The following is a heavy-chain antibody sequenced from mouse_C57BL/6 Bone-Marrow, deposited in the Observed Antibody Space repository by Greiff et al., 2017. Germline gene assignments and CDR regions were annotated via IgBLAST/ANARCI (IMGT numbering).Heavy chain of an antibody. V-gene: IGHV14-4*01. J-gene: IGHJ2*01. CDR2: IDPENGDT. D-gene: IGHD1-1*01. Sequence: VQLKQSGAELVRPGASVKLSCTASGFNIKDDYMHWVKQRPEQGLEWIGWIDPENGDTDYASKFQGKATITADTSSNTAYLQRSSLTSEETAVYYCTITTVPHCWGRGTTLTVSS. CDR3: TITTVPHC. CDR1: GFNIKDDY.